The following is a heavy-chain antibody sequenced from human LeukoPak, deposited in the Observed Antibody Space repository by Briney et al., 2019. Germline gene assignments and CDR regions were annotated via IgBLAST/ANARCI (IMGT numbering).Heavy chain of an antibody. Sequence: SVKVSCKASGGAFSSSAVSWVRQAPGQGLEWMGGIIPVFNSPNYAQKFLGRLTTTADESTRTAYMELSSLRSEDTAVYYCARDYGVGSTAFDYFWGQGTLVTVSS. CDR3: ARDYGVGSTAFDYF. D-gene: IGHD1-26*01. CDR2: IIPVFNSP. V-gene: IGHV1-69*13. J-gene: IGHJ4*02. CDR1: GGAFSSSA.